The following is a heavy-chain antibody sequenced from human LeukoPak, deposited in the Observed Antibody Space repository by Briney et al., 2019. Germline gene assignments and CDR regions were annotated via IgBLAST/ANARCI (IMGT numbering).Heavy chain of an antibody. CDR2: IFYDGSNE. J-gene: IGHJ4*02. CDR3: ARDNLKYYFDY. Sequence: PGGSLRLSCAASGFTFSSHGMHWVRQAPGKGLEWVALIFYDGSNENYADSVKGRFTISRDNSKNTLYLQMNSLRAEDTAVYYCARDNLKYYFDYWGQGALVTVSS. CDR1: GFTFSSHG. V-gene: IGHV3-33*01.